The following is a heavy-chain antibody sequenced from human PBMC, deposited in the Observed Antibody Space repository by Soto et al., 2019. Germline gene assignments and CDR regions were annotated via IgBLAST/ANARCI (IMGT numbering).Heavy chain of an antibody. V-gene: IGHV1-2*02. CDR2: INPNSGGT. CDR1: GYTFTGYY. Sequence: GASVKVSCKASGYTFTGYYMDWVRQAPGQGLEWMGWINPNSGGTNYAQKFQGRVTITADKSTSTSYMELSSLRSEDTAVYYCARDMTRTVVPYFDFWGQGTLVTVSS. CDR3: ARDMTRTVVPYFDF. D-gene: IGHD1-7*01. J-gene: IGHJ4*02.